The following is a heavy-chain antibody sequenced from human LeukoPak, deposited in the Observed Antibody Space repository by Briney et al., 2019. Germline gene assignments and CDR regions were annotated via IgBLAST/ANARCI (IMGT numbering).Heavy chain of an antibody. V-gene: IGHV5-51*01. CDR1: GYRFTSYW. J-gene: IGHJ5*02. CDR3: ARRAYGDYNWFDP. D-gene: IGHD4-17*01. Sequence: GESLKISCKGSGYRFTSYWIGWVRQKPGKGLEWMGIISPGDSDTRYSPSFQGQVTISADKSISTAYLQWSSLKASDTAMYYCARRAYGDYNWFDPWGQGTLVTVSS. CDR2: ISPGDSDT.